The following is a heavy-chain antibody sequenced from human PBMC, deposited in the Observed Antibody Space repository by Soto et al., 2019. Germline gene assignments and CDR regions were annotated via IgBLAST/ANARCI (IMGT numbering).Heavy chain of an antibody. Sequence: SETLSLTCTVSGGSISSYYWSWIRQPPGKGLEWIGYIYYSGSTNYNPSLKSRVTISVDTSKNQFSLKLSSVTAADTAVYYCARDRYSSSHYYYYYYGMDVWGQGTTVTVSS. CDR2: IYYSGST. CDR1: GGSISSYY. V-gene: IGHV4-59*01. D-gene: IGHD6-6*01. J-gene: IGHJ6*02. CDR3: ARDRYSSSHYYYYYYGMDV.